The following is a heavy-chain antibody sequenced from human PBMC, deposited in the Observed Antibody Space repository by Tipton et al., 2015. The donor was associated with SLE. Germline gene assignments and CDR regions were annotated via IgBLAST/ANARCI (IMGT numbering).Heavy chain of an antibody. J-gene: IGHJ6*02. CDR1: GYTFTSYD. CDR3: ATNKNIVGAAGDYYYGMDV. Sequence: QAQLVQSGAEVKKPGASVKVSCKASGYTFTSYDINWVRQATGQGLEWMGWMNPNSGNTGYAQKFQGRVTMTRNTSISTAYMELSSLRSEDTAVYYCATNKNIVGAAGDYYYGMDVWGQGTTVTVSS. CDR2: MNPNSGNT. D-gene: IGHD2-21*01. V-gene: IGHV1-8*01.